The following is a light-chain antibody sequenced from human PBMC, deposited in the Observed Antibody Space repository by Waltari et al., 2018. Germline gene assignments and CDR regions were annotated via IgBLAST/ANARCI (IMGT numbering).Light chain of an antibody. CDR2: ANS. CDR3: QSYDSSLSGWV. CDR1: SPNRGAGSD. J-gene: IGLJ3*02. V-gene: IGLV1-40*01. Sequence: QSVLTQPPSVSGAPGQRVTISCTGSSPNRGAGSDVHWYPQLPGTATKLLIYANSNRPSGVPDRFSGSKSGTSASLAITGLQAEDEADYYCQSYDSSLSGWVFGGGTKLTVL.